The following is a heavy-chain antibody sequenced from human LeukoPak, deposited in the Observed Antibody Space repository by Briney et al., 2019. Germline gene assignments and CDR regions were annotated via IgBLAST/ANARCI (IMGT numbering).Heavy chain of an antibody. CDR3: AREWVVRGVGAFDI. V-gene: IGHV4-59*01. CDR2: LYYSGST. CDR1: GDSISTYY. Sequence: PSETLSLTCTVSGDSISTYYWGWIRQPPGKGLEWIGYLYYSGSTNYNPSLKSRVTISVDTSKNQFSLTLSSVTAADTAVYYCAREWVVRGVGAFDIWGQGTMVTVSS. D-gene: IGHD3-10*01. J-gene: IGHJ3*02.